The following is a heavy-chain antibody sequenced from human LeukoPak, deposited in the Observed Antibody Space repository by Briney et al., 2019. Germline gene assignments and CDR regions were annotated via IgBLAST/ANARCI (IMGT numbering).Heavy chain of an antibody. CDR1: GYSFTNYW. CDR2: IYPGDSDT. D-gene: IGHD6-13*01. V-gene: IGHV5-51*01. Sequence: GESLKISCKTCGYSFTNYWIGWVRQMPGKGLECMGSIYPGDSDTRYSPSFQGQVTISADKSISTAYLHWSSLKASDTAMYYCAKLGAYSSSWYGFFDYWGQGTLVTVSS. J-gene: IGHJ4*02. CDR3: AKLGAYSSSWYGFFDY.